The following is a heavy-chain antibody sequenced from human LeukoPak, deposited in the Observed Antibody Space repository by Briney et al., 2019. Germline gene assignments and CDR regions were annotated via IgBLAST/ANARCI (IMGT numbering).Heavy chain of an antibody. CDR2: IKPDSGGT. D-gene: IGHD2-8*01. CDR1: GYTFTGYY. J-gene: IGHJ4*02. Sequence: ASVKVYCKASGYTFTGYYIQWVRQAPGQGLEWMGWIKPDSGGTDYAERFQGRVTMTRDTSISTAYMELSRLTSGDTAVYYCASHVRALDYWGQGTLVTVSS. CDR3: ASHVRALDY. V-gene: IGHV1-2*02.